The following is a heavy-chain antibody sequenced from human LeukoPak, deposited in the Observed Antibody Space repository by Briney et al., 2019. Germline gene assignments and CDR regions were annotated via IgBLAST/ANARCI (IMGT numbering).Heavy chain of an antibody. J-gene: IGHJ4*02. D-gene: IGHD4-17*01. Sequence: PGGSLRLSCAASGFTFRSYAMHWVRQAPGKGMEWVAVISYDGDDGSNIYYADSVKGRFTISRDNSKSTLYLQMNSLRPEDTAVYYCARDYGRAFDYWGQGTLVTVSS. CDR3: ARDYGRAFDY. CDR1: GFTFRSYA. V-gene: IGHV3-30-3*01. CDR2: ISYDGDDGSNI.